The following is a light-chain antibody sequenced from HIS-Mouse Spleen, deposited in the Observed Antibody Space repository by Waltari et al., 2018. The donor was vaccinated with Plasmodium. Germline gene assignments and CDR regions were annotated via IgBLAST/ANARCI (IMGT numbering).Light chain of an antibody. Sequence: QAVLTQPSSLSASPGASASLHCTLRSGINVGTYRLDLYQQKPGSPPQYLLRYKSDSDKQQGSGVPSRFSGSKDASANAGILLISGLQSEDEADYYCMIWHSSAVVFGGGTKLTVL. V-gene: IGLV5-45*02. CDR1: SGINVGTYR. CDR3: MIWHSSAVV. CDR2: YKSDSDK. J-gene: IGLJ2*01.